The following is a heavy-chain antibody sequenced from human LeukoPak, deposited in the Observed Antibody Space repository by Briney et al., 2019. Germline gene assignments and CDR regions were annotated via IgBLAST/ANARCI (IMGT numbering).Heavy chain of an antibody. V-gene: IGHV4-34*01. Sequence: SETLSLTCAVYGGSFSGYYWSWIRQPPGKGLEWIGEINHSGSTNYNPSLKSRVTISVDTSKNQSSLKLSSVTAADTAVYYCARGLSLWFGELSRFDPWGQGTLVTVSS. D-gene: IGHD3-10*01. CDR1: GGSFSGYY. CDR2: INHSGST. CDR3: ARGLSLWFGELSRFDP. J-gene: IGHJ5*02.